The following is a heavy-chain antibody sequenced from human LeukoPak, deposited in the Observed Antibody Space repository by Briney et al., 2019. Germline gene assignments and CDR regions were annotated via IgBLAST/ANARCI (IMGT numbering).Heavy chain of an antibody. V-gene: IGHV4-34*01. CDR1: GGSFSGYY. CDR2: INHSGST. D-gene: IGHD3-22*01. CDR3: ARGPLPPPYYYDSSGSRYFDY. Sequence: SETLSLTCAVYGGSFSGYYWSWIRQPPGKGLEWIGGINHSGSTNYNPSLKSRVTISVDTSKNQFSLKLSSVTAADTAVYYCARGPLPPPYYYDSSGSRYFDYWGQGTLVTVSS. J-gene: IGHJ4*02.